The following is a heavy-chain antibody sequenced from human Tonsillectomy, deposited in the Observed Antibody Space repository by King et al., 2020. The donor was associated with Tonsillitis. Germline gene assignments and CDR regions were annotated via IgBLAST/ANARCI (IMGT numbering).Heavy chain of an antibody. V-gene: IGHV5-51*01. CDR1: GYSFTSYW. J-gene: IGHJ4*02. D-gene: IGHD6-19*01. CDR3: ARLFIAVAGIGEEGFDY. Sequence: VQLVESGAEVKKPGESLTISCKGSGYSFTSYWIGWVRQMPGKGLEWMGIIYPGDSDTIYSPSFQGQVTISADKSISTAYLQWSSLKASDTAMYYCARLFIAVAGIGEEGFDYWGQGTLVTVSS. CDR2: IYPGDSDT.